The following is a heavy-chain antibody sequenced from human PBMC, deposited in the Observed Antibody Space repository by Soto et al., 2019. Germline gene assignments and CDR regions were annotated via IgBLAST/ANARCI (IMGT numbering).Heavy chain of an antibody. CDR2: IIPIFGTA. Sequence: QFQLVQSGAEVKKPGSSVKVSCKASGGTFSNYVISWVRQAPGQGLEWMGGIIPIFGTANYGQRFQGRVTCPAADSTSTAYLDLSSLRSEATAVYYCASDLITFGGLPAPMDVWGHGTTVTVSS. V-gene: IGHV1-69*12. J-gene: IGHJ6*02. CDR1: GGTFSNYV. D-gene: IGHD3-16*01. CDR3: ASDLITFGGLPAPMDV.